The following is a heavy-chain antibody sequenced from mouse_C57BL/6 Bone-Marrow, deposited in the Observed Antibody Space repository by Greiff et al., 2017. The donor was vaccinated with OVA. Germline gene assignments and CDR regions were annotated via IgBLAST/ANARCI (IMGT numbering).Heavy chain of an antibody. CDR3: ARSCTGGSLVSY. Sequence: VQLQQSGPELVKPGASVKISCKASGYAFSSSWMNWVKQRPGKGLEWIGRIYPGDGDTNYNGKFKGKATLTADKSSSTAYMQLSSLTSEDSAVYFCARSCTGGSLVSYWGQGTLVTVSA. J-gene: IGHJ3*01. D-gene: IGHD1-1*02. CDR1: GYAFSSSW. V-gene: IGHV1-82*01. CDR2: IYPGDGDT.